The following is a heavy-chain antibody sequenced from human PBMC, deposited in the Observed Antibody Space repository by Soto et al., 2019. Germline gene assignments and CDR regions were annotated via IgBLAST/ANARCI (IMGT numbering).Heavy chain of an antibody. J-gene: IGHJ5*02. CDR2: ISSSSSYT. V-gene: IGHV3-11*06. CDR1: GFTFSDYY. CDR3: ARDKGEEPYGWYYPNWFDP. D-gene: IGHD6-19*01. Sequence: GGSLRLSCAASGFTFSDYYMSWIRQAPGKGLDWVSYISSSSSYTNYADSVKGRFTISRDNAKNSLYLQMNSLRAEDTAVYYCARDKGEEPYGWYYPNWFDPWGQGTLVTVSS.